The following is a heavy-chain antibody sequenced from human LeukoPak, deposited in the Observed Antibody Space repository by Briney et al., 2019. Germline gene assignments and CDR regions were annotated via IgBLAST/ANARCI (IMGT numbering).Heavy chain of an antibody. V-gene: IGHV3-7*01. CDR1: GFSSGTFW. CDR2: IKADGSEK. CDR3: ARDFPDY. Sequence: PGGSLRLSCAAYGFSSGTFWMTWVRQALGEGLEWVANIKADGSEKYYVDSVKGRFTITRDNAKKSQYLHMNSLRVEDTAIYYCARDFPDYWGQGILVTVSS. J-gene: IGHJ4*02.